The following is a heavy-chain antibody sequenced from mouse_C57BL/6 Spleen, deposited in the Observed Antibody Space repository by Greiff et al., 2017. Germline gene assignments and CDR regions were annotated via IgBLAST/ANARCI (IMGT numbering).Heavy chain of an antibody. J-gene: IGHJ1*03. V-gene: IGHV5-17*01. CDR3: ASPDGYFYWYFDV. CDR1: GFTFSDYG. Sequence: EVHLVESGGGLVKPGGSLKLSCAASGFTFSDYGMHWVRQAPEKGLEWVAYISSGSSTIYYADTVKGRFTISRDNAKNTLFLQMTSLRAEDTAMYDCASPDGYFYWYFDVWGTGTTVTVSS. CDR2: ISSGSSTI. D-gene: IGHD2-3*01.